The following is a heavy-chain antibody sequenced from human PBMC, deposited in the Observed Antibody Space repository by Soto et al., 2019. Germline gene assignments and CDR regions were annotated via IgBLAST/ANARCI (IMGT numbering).Heavy chain of an antibody. CDR2: LSGSGTST. Sequence: EVQLLESGGGLVQPGGSLRLSCAASGFTFVNYAMNGVRQVPGKGLEWVATLSGSGTSTYYADSVKGRFTISRDNSRNTLYLQMNSLRAEDTAVYYCAKGTSNGGWFNPFDYWGQGTLVTVSS. CDR3: AKGTSNGGWFNPFDY. J-gene: IGHJ4*02. V-gene: IGHV3-23*01. D-gene: IGHD6-19*01. CDR1: GFTFVNYA.